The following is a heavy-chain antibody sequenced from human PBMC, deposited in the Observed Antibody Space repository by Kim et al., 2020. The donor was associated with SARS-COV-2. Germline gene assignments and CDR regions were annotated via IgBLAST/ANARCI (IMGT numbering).Heavy chain of an antibody. D-gene: IGHD1-7*01. V-gene: IGHV5-51*01. Sequence: SPSFQGQVTISADKSISTAYLQWSSLKASDTAMYYCARVTGTTWKYYFDYWGQGTLVTVSS. J-gene: IGHJ4*02. CDR3: ARVTGTTWKYYFDY.